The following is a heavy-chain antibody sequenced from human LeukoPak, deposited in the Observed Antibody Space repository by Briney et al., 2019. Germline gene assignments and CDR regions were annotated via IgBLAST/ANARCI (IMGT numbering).Heavy chain of an antibody. CDR1: GGTFSSYA. D-gene: IGHD3-22*01. V-gene: IGHV1-69*05. CDR3: ARVNRYCYDSSGPLSYFDY. CDR2: IIPIFGTA. J-gene: IGHJ4*02. Sequence: SVKVSCKASGGTFSSYAISWVRQAPGQGLEWMGGIIPIFGTANYAQKFQGRVTITTDESTSTAYMELSSLRSEDTAVYYCARVNRYCYDSSGPLSYFDYWGQGTLVTVSS.